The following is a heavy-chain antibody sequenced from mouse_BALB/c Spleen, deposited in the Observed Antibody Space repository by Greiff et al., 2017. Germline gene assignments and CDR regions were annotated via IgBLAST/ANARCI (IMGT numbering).Heavy chain of an antibody. CDR3: ARGGYGLDYFDY. CDR2: ISDGGSYT. Sequence: EVQLVESGGGLVKPGGSLKLSCAASGFTFSDYYMYWVRQTPEKRLEWVATISDGGSYTYYPDSVKGRFTISRDNAKNNLYLQMSSLKSEDTAMYYCARGGYGLDYFDYWGQGTTLTVSS. CDR1: GFTFSDYY. D-gene: IGHD1-1*01. V-gene: IGHV5-4*02. J-gene: IGHJ2*01.